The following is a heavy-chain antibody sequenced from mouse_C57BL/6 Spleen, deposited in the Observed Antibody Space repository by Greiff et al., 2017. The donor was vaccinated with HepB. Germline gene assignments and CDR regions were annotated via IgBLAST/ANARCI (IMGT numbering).Heavy chain of an antibody. CDR2: IWSGGST. V-gene: IGHV2-2*01. J-gene: IGHJ4*01. Sequence: VQLVESGPGLVQPSQSLSITCTVSGFSLTSYGVHWVRQSPGKGLEWLGVIWSGGSTDYNAAFISRLSISKDNSKSQVFFKMNSLQADDTAIYYCARDGYGSIYGAMDYWGQGTSVTVSS. CDR3: ARDGYGSIYGAMDY. CDR1: GFSLTSYG. D-gene: IGHD1-1*01.